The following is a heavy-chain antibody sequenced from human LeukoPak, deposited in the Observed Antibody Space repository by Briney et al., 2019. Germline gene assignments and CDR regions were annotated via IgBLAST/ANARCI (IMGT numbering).Heavy chain of an antibody. Sequence: SETLSLTCTVSGYSLNIGFYWGWVRQSPGKGLKWIGSIHHSGSTYYSPSLKSRVTMSVDTSKNQFYLKVNSVTAADTAMYFCARDPRFSPFDYWGQGALVTVSS. V-gene: IGHV4-38-2*02. J-gene: IGHJ4*02. CDR2: IHHSGST. CDR3: ARDPRFSPFDY. CDR1: GYSLNIGFY.